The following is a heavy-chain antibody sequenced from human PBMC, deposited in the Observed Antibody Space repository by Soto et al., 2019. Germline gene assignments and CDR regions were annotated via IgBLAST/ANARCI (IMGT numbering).Heavy chain of an antibody. CDR2: ISYDGSNK. D-gene: IGHD3-10*01. V-gene: IGHV3-30-3*01. CDR1: GFTFSSYA. CDR3: AREFASGSPNYDY. J-gene: IGHJ4*02. Sequence: GGSLRLSCAASGFTFSSYAMHWVRQAPGKGLEWVAVISYDGSNKYYADSVKGRFTISRDNSKNTLYLQMSSLRAEDTAVYYCAREFASGSPNYDYWGLGTLVTVS.